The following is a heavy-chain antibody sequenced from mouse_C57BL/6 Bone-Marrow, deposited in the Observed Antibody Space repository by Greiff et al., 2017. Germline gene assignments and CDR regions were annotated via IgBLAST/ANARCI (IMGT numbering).Heavy chain of an antibody. D-gene: IGHD1-1*01. Sequence: QVQLQQSGAELARPGASVKLSCKASGYTFTSYGISWVKQRTGQGLEWIGEIYPRRGNTDYNEKFKGKATLTADKSSSTAYMELRSLTSEDSAVYFCARDVYETYWGQGTLVTVSA. CDR3: ARDVYETY. V-gene: IGHV1-81*01. J-gene: IGHJ3*01. CDR2: IYPRRGNT. CDR1: GYTFTSYG.